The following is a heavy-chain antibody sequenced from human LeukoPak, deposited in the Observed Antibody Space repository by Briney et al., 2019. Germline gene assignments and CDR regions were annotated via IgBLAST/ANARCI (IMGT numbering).Heavy chain of an antibody. CDR1: GFTFSSYD. J-gene: IGHJ6*03. D-gene: IGHD6-19*01. CDR2: IRYDGSNK. V-gene: IGHV3-30*02. CDR3: AKGSKAVLFTRDRYMDV. Sequence: GGSLRLSCAASGFTFSSYDIHWVRQAPGKGLEWVAFIRYDGSNKYYADSVRGRFTISRDNSKKTLYLQMNSLRAEDTAVYFCAKGSKAVLFTRDRYMDVWGKGTTVTISS.